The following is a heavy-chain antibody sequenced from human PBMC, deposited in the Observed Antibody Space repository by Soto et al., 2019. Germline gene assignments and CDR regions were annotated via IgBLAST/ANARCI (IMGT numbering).Heavy chain of an antibody. CDR2: IYYSGST. Sequence: SENLSLTCTVSGGSISSYYWSWIRQPPGKGLEWIGYIYYSGSTNYNPALKSRVTISVDTSKNQFSLKLSSVTAADTAVYYCARDRNSSSWYNWFDPWGQGTLVTVSS. J-gene: IGHJ5*02. CDR1: GGSISSYY. V-gene: IGHV4-59*01. D-gene: IGHD6-13*01. CDR3: ARDRNSSSWYNWFDP.